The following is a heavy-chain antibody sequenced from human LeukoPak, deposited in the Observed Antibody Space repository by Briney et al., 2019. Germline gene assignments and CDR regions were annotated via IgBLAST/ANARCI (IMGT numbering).Heavy chain of an antibody. D-gene: IGHD1-26*01. CDR1: GDSISSSY. CDR2: IYYSGST. Sequence: SQTLSLTCTVSGDSISSSYWSWIRQPPGKGLEWIGYIYYSGSTNYNPSLKSRVTISVDTSKNQFPLKLSSVTAADTAVYYCARDSGSYRWDYWGQGTLVTVSS. CDR3: ARDSGSYRWDY. V-gene: IGHV4-59*01. J-gene: IGHJ4*02.